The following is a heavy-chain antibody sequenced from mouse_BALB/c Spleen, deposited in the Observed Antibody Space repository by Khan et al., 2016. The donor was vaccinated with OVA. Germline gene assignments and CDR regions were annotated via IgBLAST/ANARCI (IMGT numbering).Heavy chain of an antibody. J-gene: IGHJ2*01. D-gene: IGHD1-1*01. V-gene: IGHV1-7*01. Sequence: QVQLKESGAELAKPGASVKMSCKASGYTFINYWILWVKQRPGQGLEWIGYINPSTGYTEYNQNFKDKATLTVDKSSSTAYMQLSSLTSEDSAVYYCARRGLRLDFDYWGQGTTLTVSS. CDR1: GYTFINYW. CDR3: ARRGLRLDFDY. CDR2: INPSTGYT.